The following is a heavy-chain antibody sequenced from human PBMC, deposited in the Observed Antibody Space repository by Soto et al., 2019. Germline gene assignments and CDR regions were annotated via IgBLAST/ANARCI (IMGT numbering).Heavy chain of an antibody. V-gene: IGHV3-74*03. CDR2: INGDGSSI. CDR1: GFTFSSYW. J-gene: IGHJ5*02. D-gene: IGHD3-16*01. Sequence: EVQLVESGGGLVQPGGSLRLSCATSGFTFSSYWMHWVRQAPWHGLVWVSRINGDGSSITYADSVKGRFAVSRDNAKSPLNLQMNSLRAEDTAVYFLGRGVEVGFGVPNWFDPWGQGTLVTVSS. CDR3: GRGVEVGFGVPNWFDP.